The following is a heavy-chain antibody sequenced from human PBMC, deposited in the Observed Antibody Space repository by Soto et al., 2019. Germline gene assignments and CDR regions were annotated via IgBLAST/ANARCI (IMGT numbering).Heavy chain of an antibody. Sequence: QVQLVQSGAEVKKPGSSVKVSCKASGGTFSSYAISWVRQAPGQGLEWMGGIIPIFGTANYAQKFQGRVTITADEATSTAYMELSSLRSEDTAVYYCARAYYDSSGYMGVDRHENWFDPWGQGTLVTVSS. D-gene: IGHD3-22*01. J-gene: IGHJ5*02. CDR1: GGTFSSYA. CDR2: IIPIFGTA. CDR3: ARAYYDSSGYMGVDRHENWFDP. V-gene: IGHV1-69*01.